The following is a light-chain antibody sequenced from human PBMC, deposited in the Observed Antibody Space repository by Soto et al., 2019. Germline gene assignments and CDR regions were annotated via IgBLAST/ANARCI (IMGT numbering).Light chain of an antibody. V-gene: IGLV1-44*01. CDR3: AVWDDSLNEVV. CDR1: RSNIGSNS. CDR2: SQS. Sequence: QSALTQPPSASGTPGQRVTISCSGGRSNIGSNSVNWYQQHPGTAPKLLIYSQSQRPSGVPERISGAKSGTSVTLAISGLQAEDEATYYCAVWDDSLNEVVFGGGTKLTV. J-gene: IGLJ3*02.